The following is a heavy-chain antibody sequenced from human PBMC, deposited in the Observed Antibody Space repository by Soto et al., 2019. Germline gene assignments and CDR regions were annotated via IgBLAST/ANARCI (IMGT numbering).Heavy chain of an antibody. CDR1: GFTFQSYV. CDR2: IGAKGDAT. V-gene: IGHV3-64D*06. J-gene: IGHJ4*02. Sequence: PGGSLRLSCSASGFTFQSYVIHWIRQAQRKGLEYVSAIGAKGDATYADSVKGRFSISSDNSKNSLFLQMTNVTFEDTATYFCVKADWYSFDCWGQGALVTVSS. D-gene: IGHD2-21*02. CDR3: VKADWYSFDC.